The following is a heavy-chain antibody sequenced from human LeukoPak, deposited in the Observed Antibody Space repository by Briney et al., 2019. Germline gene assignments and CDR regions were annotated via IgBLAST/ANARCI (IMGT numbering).Heavy chain of an antibody. D-gene: IGHD3-22*01. CDR1: GFTFNTFA. V-gene: IGHV3-66*01. CDR2: IYGGGST. J-gene: IGHJ6*02. CDR3: ARGDFYDPQGMDV. Sequence: GGSLILSCAASGFTFNTFAMSWVRQAPGKGLEWVSVIYGGGSTYYADSVKGRFTISRDNSKNTLYLQMNSLRAEDTAVYYCARGDFYDPQGMDVWGQGTTVTVSS.